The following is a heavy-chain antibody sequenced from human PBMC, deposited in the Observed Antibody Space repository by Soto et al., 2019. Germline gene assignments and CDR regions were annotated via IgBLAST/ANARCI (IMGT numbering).Heavy chain of an antibody. J-gene: IGHJ4*02. V-gene: IGHV3-23*01. CDR2: ISGSGGST. D-gene: IGHD3-22*01. CDR3: AKGYGYYYDSSGYWIFDY. CDR1: GFTFSSYA. Sequence: GGSLRLFCAASGFTFSSYAMSWVRQAPGKGLEWVSAISGSGGSTYYADSVKGRFTISRDNSKNTLYLQMNSLRAEDTAVYYCAKGYGYYYDSSGYWIFDYWGQGTLVTVSS.